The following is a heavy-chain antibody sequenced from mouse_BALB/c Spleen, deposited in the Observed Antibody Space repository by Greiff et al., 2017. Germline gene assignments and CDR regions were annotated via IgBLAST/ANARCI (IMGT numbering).Heavy chain of an antibody. J-gene: IGHJ4*01. D-gene: IGHD1-1*01. CDR1: GYSITSGYY. CDR2: ISYDGSN. CDR3: ARYGSSYVYYAMDY. Sequence: EVQVVESGPGLVKPSQSLSLTCSVTGYSITSGYYWNWIRQFPGNKLEWMGYISYDGSNNYNPSLKNRISITRDTSKNQFFLKLNSVTTEDTATYYCARYGSSYVYYAMDYWGEGTSVTVSS. V-gene: IGHV3-6*02.